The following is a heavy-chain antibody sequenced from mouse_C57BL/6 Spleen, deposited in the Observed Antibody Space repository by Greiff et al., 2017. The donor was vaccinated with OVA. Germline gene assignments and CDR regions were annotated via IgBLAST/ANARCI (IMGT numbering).Heavy chain of an antibody. CDR3: ARSEGYWYFDV. Sequence: QVHVKQPGAELVRPGSSVKLSCKASGYTFTSYWMDWVKQRPGQGLEWIGNIYPSDSETHYNQKFKDKATLTVDKSSSTAYMQLSSLTSEDSAVYYCARSEGYWYFDVWGTGTTVTVSS. CDR1: GYTFTSYW. D-gene: IGHD3-2*02. J-gene: IGHJ1*03. CDR2: IYPSDSET. V-gene: IGHV1-61*01.